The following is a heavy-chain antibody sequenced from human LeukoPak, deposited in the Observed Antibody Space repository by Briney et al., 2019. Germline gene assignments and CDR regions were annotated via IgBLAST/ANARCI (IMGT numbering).Heavy chain of an antibody. CDR1: GFTFSSYG. D-gene: IGHD2-21*02. Sequence: PGRSLRLSCAASGFTFSSYGMHWVRQAPGEGLEWVAVISYDGSNKYYADSVKGRFTISRDNSKNTLYLQMNSLRAEDTAVYYCAKDQVAYCGGDCLSGFDPWGQGTLVTVSS. J-gene: IGHJ5*02. CDR3: AKDQVAYCGGDCLSGFDP. V-gene: IGHV3-30*18. CDR2: ISYDGSNK.